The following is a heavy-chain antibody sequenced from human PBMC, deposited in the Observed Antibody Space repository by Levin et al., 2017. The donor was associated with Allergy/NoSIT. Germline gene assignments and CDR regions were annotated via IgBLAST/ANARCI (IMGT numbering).Heavy chain of an antibody. Sequence: SDTLSLTCVVSGGSISSGKWWSWVRQSPGKGLEWIGEIYHSGNTDYKSSFKSRVTLSVDKSKSEFSIMLRSVTAADTAVYYCARRYPSPRNVFDSWGQGILVTVSS. V-gene: IGHV4/OR15-8*02. CDR3: ARRYPSPRNVFDS. D-gene: IGHD1-1*01. CDR1: GGSISSGKW. CDR2: IYHSGNT. J-gene: IGHJ4*02.